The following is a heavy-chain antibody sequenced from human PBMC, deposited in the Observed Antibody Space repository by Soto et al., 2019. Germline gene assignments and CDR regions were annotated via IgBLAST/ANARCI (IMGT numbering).Heavy chain of an antibody. V-gene: IGHV1-18*01. CDR1: GYTFTSYG. Sequence: QVQLVQSGAEVKKPGASVKVSCKASGYTFTSYGISWVRQAPGQGLEWMGWISAYNGNTNYAQKLQGRVTMTTDKSTSTVYMELRSLRSADTAVYYCAIVKSSGYHNWFDPWGQGTLVTVSS. CDR3: AIVKSSGYHNWFDP. D-gene: IGHD3-22*01. CDR2: ISAYNGNT. J-gene: IGHJ5*02.